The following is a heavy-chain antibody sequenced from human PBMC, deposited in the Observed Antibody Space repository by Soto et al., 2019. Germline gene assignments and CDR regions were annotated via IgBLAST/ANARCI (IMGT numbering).Heavy chain of an antibody. CDR1: GFTFSSYW. CDR2: IKQDGSEK. J-gene: IGHJ4*02. CDR3: ARAYDYIWGSYRYSYYFDY. V-gene: IGHV3-7*01. D-gene: IGHD3-16*02. Sequence: GGSLRLSCAASGFTFSSYWMSWVRQAPGKGLEWVANIKQDGSEKYYVDSVKGRFTVSRDNARNSLYLQMNSLRAEDTAVYYCARAYDYIWGSYRYSYYFDYWGQGTLVTVSS.